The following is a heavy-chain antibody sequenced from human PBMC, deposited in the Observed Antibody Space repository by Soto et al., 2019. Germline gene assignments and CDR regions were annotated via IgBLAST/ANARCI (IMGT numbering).Heavy chain of an antibody. V-gene: IGHV4-39*02. J-gene: IGHJ5*02. CDR1: GGTIRSSNYY. CDR3: SRRAPEGFDP. Sequence: SETLSLTCTVSGGTIRSSNYYWAWIRQPPGKVLEWIGSIDYSGSTYYNPSLKRRVTISVDTSKNHFSLKLGSVTAADTALYYCSRRAPEGFDPWGQGTLVTVSS. CDR2: IDYSGST.